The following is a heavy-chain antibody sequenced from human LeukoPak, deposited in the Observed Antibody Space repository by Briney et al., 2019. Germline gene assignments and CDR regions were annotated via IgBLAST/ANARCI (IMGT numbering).Heavy chain of an antibody. CDR2: IWYDGSNK. D-gene: IGHD4-17*01. V-gene: IGHV3-33*06. CDR1: GFTFSSYG. CDR3: AKGGESDYGDHFDY. J-gene: IGHJ4*02. Sequence: GGSLRLSCAASGFTFSSYGMHWVCQAPGKGLEWVAVIWYDGSNKQYADSVKGRFTISRDNSKNTLYLQMNSLRAEDTAVYYCAKGGESDYGDHFDYWGQGTLVTVSS.